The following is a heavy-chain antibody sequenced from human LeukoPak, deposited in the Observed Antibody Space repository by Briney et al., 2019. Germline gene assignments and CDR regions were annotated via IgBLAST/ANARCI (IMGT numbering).Heavy chain of an antibody. J-gene: IGHJ4*02. Sequence: GGSLRLSCSASGFTFSSYARHWVRQAPGKGLEYVSAISSNGGSTYYADSVKGRFTISRDNSNNTLHLQMSSLRAEDTAVYYCVRAYCGGDCYSPPFDYWGQGTLVTVSS. CDR2: ISSNGGST. CDR1: GFTFSSYA. CDR3: VRAYCGGDCYSPPFDY. D-gene: IGHD2-21*02. V-gene: IGHV3-64D*06.